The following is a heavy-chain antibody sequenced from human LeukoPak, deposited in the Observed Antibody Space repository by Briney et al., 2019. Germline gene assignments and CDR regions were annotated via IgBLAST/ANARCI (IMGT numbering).Heavy chain of an antibody. V-gene: IGHV4-31*03. CDR2: IHYSGST. D-gene: IGHD2-21*01. CDR1: GDSISSGSYY. CDR3: ARGLMTVDAYFDY. Sequence: KPSETLSLTCSDSGDSISSGSYYWSWIRQHPGKGLEWIGYIHYSGSTYYNPSLKSRVTISVDRSKNQFSLKLNSVTAADTAVYYCARGLMTVDAYFDYWGQGTLVTVSS. J-gene: IGHJ4*02.